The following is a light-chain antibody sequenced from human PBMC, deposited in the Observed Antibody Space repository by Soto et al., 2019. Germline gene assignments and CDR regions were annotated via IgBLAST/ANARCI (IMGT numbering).Light chain of an antibody. CDR3: QQLNSYPSLS. V-gene: IGKV1-9*01. Sequence: DIQLTQSPSFLSASVGDRVTITCRASQGISSYLAWYQQKPGKAPKLLIYAASTLQSGVPSRFSGSGSGTEFTLTFSCLQPEDFATYYCQQLNSYPSLSFGGGTKVAIK. CDR1: QGISSY. CDR2: AAS. J-gene: IGKJ4*01.